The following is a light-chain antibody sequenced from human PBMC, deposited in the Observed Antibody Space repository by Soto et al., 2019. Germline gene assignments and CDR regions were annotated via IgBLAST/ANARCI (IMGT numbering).Light chain of an antibody. CDR2: RDS. CDR1: NIGSKN. Sequence: SYELTQPLSVSVALGQTARITCGGNNIGSKNVHWYQQKPGQAPVLVIYRDSNRPSGIPARFSGSNSGNTATLTISRAQAGDEADYSCQVWDSSTVVFGGGTQLTVL. CDR3: QVWDSSTVV. J-gene: IGLJ2*01. V-gene: IGLV3-9*01.